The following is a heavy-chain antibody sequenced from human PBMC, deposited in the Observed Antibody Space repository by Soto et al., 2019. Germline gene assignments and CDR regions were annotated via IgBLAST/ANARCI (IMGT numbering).Heavy chain of an antibody. CDR1: GYGFTTYG. V-gene: IGHV1-18*01. D-gene: IGHD1-1*01. CDR3: ARWRYGDY. Sequence: QVHLVQSGAEVKKPGASVKVSCKGSGYGFTTYGITWVRQAPGQGLEWMAWISAHNGNTNYAQKVQGRVTVTRDTSTSTAYMELRSLIYDDTAVYYCARWRYGDYWGQGALVTVSS. J-gene: IGHJ4*02. CDR2: ISAHNGNT.